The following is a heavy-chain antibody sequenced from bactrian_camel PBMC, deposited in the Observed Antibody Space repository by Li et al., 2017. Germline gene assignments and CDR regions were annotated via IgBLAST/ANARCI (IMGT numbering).Heavy chain of an antibody. Sequence: HVQLVESGGGSVQTRGSLRVSCTISGDSYRGWCLGWIRQAPGKDAEGVAVMNDDGSATYTETVKGRFTISQDNAKNTMYLQMNSLKSEDTALYYCSTRMVVGGDSYWGQGTQVTVS. CDR2: MNDDGSA. CDR1: GDSYRGWC. CDR3: STRMVVGGDSY. J-gene: IGHJ4*01. D-gene: IGHD2*01. V-gene: IGHV3S53*01.